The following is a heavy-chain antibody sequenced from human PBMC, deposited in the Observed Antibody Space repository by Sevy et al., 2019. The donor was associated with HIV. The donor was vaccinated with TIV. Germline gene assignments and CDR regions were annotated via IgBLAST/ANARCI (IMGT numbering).Heavy chain of an antibody. J-gene: IGHJ4*02. V-gene: IGHV3-53*01. CDR2: IYSGGST. CDR1: GFTVSSNY. Sequence: GGSLRLSCAASGFTVSSNYMSWVRQAPGKGLEWVSVIYSGGSTYYADPVKGRVTISRDNSKKTLYLQMNSLRAEDTAVYYCARDTRDDYGELDLGYWGQGTLVTVSS. CDR3: ARDTRDDYGELDLGY. D-gene: IGHD4-17*01.